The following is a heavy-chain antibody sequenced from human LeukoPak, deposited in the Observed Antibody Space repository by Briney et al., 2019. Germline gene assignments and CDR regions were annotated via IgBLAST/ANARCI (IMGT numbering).Heavy chain of an antibody. Sequence: SETLSLTCTVSGGSISSTSYYWGWIRQPPGKGLEWIGTIYYTGSTYYNPSLKSRVTISVDRSKNQFSLKLRSVTAADTAVYYCARQAESRIAVAATGLYYFDYWGQGTLVTVSS. V-gene: IGHV4-39*01. J-gene: IGHJ4*02. D-gene: IGHD6-19*01. CDR3: ARQAESRIAVAATGLYYFDY. CDR2: IYYTGST. CDR1: GGSISSTSYY.